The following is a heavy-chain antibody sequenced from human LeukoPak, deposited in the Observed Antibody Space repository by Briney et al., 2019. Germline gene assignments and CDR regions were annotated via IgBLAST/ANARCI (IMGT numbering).Heavy chain of an antibody. Sequence: SETLSLTCTVSGGSISSYCWSWIRQPPGKGLEWIGYIYYSGSTNYNPSLKSRVTISVDTSKNQFSLKLSSVTAADTAVYYCARVGGDIVVVPAAIGAFDIWGQGTMVTVSS. CDR2: IYYSGST. J-gene: IGHJ3*02. CDR3: ARVGGDIVVVPAAIGAFDI. D-gene: IGHD2-2*02. V-gene: IGHV4-59*01. CDR1: GGSISSYC.